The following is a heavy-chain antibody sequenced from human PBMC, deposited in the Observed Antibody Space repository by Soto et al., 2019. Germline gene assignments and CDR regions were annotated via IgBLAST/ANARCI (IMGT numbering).Heavy chain of an antibody. D-gene: IGHD1-20*01. Sequence: QVQLVESGGGVVQPGRSLRLSCAASGFTFSSFGLHWVRQAPGKGLEWVAVIWYDGSKKYHADSVKGRFTISRDNSKNTLYLQMNSLRVEDTAVYYCATGTTYKIDSWGQGTLVTVSS. V-gene: IGHV3-33*01. CDR1: GFTFSSFG. J-gene: IGHJ4*02. CDR3: ATGTTYKIDS. CDR2: IWYDGSKK.